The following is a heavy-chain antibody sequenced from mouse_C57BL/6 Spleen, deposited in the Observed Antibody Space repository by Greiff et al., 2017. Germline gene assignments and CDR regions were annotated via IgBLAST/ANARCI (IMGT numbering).Heavy chain of an antibody. CDR1: GYTFTSYW. CDR3: SRGDDSYYIPLFGY. D-gene: IGHD2-3*01. CDR2: IDPSDSET. V-gene: IGHV1-52*01. J-gene: IGHJ2*01. Sequence: VQLQQSGAELVRPGSSVKLSCKASGYTFTSYWMHWVKQRPIQGLEWIGNIDPSDSETHYNQKFKDKATLTVDKSSSTAYMQLSSLTSEDSAVYYCSRGDDSYYIPLFGYWGQGTTLTVSS.